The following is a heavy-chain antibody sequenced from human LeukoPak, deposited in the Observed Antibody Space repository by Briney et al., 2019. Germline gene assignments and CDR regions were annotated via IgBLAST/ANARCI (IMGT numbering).Heavy chain of an antibody. D-gene: IGHD3-9*01. V-gene: IGHV5-51*01. CDR1: GYSFTSYW. Sequence: GESLKISCKGSGYSFTSYWIGWVRQMPGKGLEWMGIIYPGDSDTRYSPSFQGQVTISADKSISTAYLQWSSLKASDTAMYYCARRFYYGDILTGYYKYYFDYWGQGTLVTVSS. CDR2: IYPGDSDT. J-gene: IGHJ4*02. CDR3: ARRFYYGDILTGYYKYYFDY.